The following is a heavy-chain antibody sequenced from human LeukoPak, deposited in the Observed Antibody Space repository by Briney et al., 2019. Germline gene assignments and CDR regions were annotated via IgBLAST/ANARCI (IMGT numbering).Heavy chain of an antibody. CDR2: INPDSGGT. CDR1: GYTFTGYY. J-gene: IGHJ4*02. Sequence: SVKVSCKASGYTFTGYYMHWVRQAPGQGLEWMGWINPDSGGTDYAQKFQGRVTVTRDTSISTAYMELSRLRSDDAAVYYCARECVGTMKMVICFDFGYCGQGTLVTVSS. CDR3: ARECVGTMKMVICFDFGY. V-gene: IGHV1-2*02. D-gene: IGHD1/OR15-1a*01.